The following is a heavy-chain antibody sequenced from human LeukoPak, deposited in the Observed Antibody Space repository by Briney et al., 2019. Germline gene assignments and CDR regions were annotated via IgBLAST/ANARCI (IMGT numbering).Heavy chain of an antibody. V-gene: IGHV4-59*01. CDR3: ARGLEWLLVY. CDR2: IYYSGST. D-gene: IGHD3-3*01. CDR1: GGSISSYY. Sequence: PSETLSLTCTVSGGSISSYYWSWIRQPPGKGLEWIGYIYYSGSTNYNPSLKSRVTISVDPSKNQFSLTLSSVTAADTAVYYCARGLEWLLVYWGQGTLVTVSS. J-gene: IGHJ4*02.